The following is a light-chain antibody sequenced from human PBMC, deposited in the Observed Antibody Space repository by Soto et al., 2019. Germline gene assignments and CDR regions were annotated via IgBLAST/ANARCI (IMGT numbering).Light chain of an antibody. J-gene: IGKJ3*01. Sequence: EIVMTQDPATLSVSPGERATLSCSASQSVRDNLACYQQKPGQAPRLLIYGASTRATGIPARFSGSGAETESSLTISSLRSEDFAVYFCLLYDSCPPLFGPGTKVDLK. CDR1: QSVRDN. V-gene: IGKV3-15*01. CDR3: LLYDSCPPL. CDR2: GAS.